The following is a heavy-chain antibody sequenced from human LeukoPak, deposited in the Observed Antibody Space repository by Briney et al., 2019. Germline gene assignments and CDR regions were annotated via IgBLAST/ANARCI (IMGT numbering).Heavy chain of an antibody. CDR1: GYTFSNYY. CDR2: IKPSDGST. V-gene: IGHV1-46*01. D-gene: IGHD2-2*01. Sequence: ASVKVSCKTSGYTFSNYYLHWVRQAPGQGPEWMGIIKPSDGSTQYPQKFQGRVTMTRDMSASTVYMELSSLTSEDTAMYYCARDPPESYRFDYWGQGAPVTVSS. J-gene: IGHJ4*02. CDR3: ARDPPESYRFDY.